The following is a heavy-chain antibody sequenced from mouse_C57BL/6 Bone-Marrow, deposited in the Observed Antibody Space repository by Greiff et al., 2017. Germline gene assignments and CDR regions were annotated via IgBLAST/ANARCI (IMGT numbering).Heavy chain of an antibody. D-gene: IGHD1-2*01. Sequence: QVQLQQSGAELVRPGASVTLSCKASGYTFTDYEMHWVKQTPVHGLEWIGAIDPETGGTAYNQKFKGKAILTADKSSSTAYMELRSLTSEDSAVDYCTITTAPYWYFDVWGTGTTVTVSS. CDR2: IDPETGGT. J-gene: IGHJ1*03. V-gene: IGHV1-15*01. CDR3: TITTAPYWYFDV. CDR1: GYTFTDYE.